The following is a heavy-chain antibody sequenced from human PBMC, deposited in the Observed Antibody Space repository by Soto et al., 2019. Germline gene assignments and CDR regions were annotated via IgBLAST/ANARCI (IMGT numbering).Heavy chain of an antibody. CDR1: GFSLRSSGVG. CDR2: IYWDDDK. J-gene: IGHJ4*02. V-gene: IGHV2-5*02. Sequence: QITLKESGPTLVKPTQTLTLTCTCSGFSLRSSGVGVGWIRQPPGEALEWLALIYWDDDKRYSPSLKSRLTITKDTSKNQVVLTMTNMDPVDTATYYCAHRKMSYSGNSGSRFDYWGQGTLVTVSS. CDR3: AHRKMSYSGNSGSRFDY. D-gene: IGHD1-26*01.